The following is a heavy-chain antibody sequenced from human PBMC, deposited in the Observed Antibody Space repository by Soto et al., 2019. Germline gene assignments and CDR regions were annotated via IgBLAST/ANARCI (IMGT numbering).Heavy chain of an antibody. Sequence: GGSLRLSCAASGFTFSSYSMNWVRQAPGKGLEWVSSISSSSSYIYYADSVKGRFTISRDNAKNSLYLQMNSLRAEDTAVYYCARFRIDYDFWSGYFLEYYGMDVWGQGTTVTVSS. V-gene: IGHV3-21*01. CDR1: GFTFSSYS. CDR3: ARFRIDYDFWSGYFLEYYGMDV. CDR2: ISSSSSYI. J-gene: IGHJ6*02. D-gene: IGHD3-3*01.